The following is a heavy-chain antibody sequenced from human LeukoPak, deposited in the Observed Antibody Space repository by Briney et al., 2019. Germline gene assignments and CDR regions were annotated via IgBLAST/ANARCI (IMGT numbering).Heavy chain of an antibody. V-gene: IGHV3-23*01. CDR1: GFTFSSYA. D-gene: IGHD6-13*01. CDR2: ISGSGGST. J-gene: IGHJ6*03. Sequence: GGSLRLSCAASGFTFSSYAMSWVRQAPGKGLEWVSAISGSGGSTYYADSVKGRFTISRDNSKNTLYLQMNSLRAEDTAVYYCAKVSKGSSSSLTYYYYMDVWGKGTTVTVSS. CDR3: AKVSKGSSSSLTYYYYMDV.